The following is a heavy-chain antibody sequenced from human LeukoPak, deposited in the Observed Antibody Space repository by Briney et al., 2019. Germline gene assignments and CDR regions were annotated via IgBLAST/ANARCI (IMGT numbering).Heavy chain of an antibody. J-gene: IGHJ4*02. Sequence: ASVKVSCKASGYTFTGYYMHWVRQAPGQGLEWMGWINPNSGGTNYAQKFQGRVTMTRDTSISTAYMELSRLRSDDAAVYYCASIMITFGGVIVPVSQFDYWGQGTLVTVSS. CDR1: GYTFTGYY. CDR3: ASIMITFGGVIVPVSQFDY. CDR2: INPNSGGT. V-gene: IGHV1-2*02. D-gene: IGHD3-16*02.